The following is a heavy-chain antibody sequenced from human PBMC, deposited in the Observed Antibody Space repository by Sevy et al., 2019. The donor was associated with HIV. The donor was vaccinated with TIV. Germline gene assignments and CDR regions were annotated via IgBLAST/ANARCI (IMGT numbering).Heavy chain of an antibody. CDR3: AKRERSYYDSSGNYDAFDV. CDR1: GFDFSTYD. D-gene: IGHD3-22*01. Sequence: GGSLRLSCAASGFDFSTYDMHWVRQAPGKGLEWVAFISFDGSDKWYVDSVKGRFTISRDNSKNTLYAQMNPLRDEETAVYYCAKRERSYYDSSGNYDAFDVWGQGTSVTVSS. CDR2: ISFDGSDK. V-gene: IGHV3-33*03. J-gene: IGHJ3*01.